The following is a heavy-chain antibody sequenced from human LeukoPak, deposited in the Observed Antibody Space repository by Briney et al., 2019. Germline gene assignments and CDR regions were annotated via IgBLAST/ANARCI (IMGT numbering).Heavy chain of an antibody. CDR2: IRAYNGNT. J-gene: IGHJ4*02. CDR3: ARVAYCSSTSCYLYYFDY. V-gene: IGHV1-18*01. CDR1: GYTFTSYG. Sequence: GASVKVSCKASGYTFTSYGISWVRQAPGQGLEWMGWIRAYNGNTNYAQKLQGRVTMTTDTSTSTAYMELRSLRSDDTAVYYCARVAYCSSTSCYLYYFDYWGQGTLVTVSS. D-gene: IGHD2-2*01.